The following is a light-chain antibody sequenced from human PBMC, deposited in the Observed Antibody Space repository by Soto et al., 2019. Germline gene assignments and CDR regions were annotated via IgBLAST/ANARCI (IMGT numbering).Light chain of an antibody. Sequence: QSALTQPRSVSGSPGQSVTISCTGTSSDVGGYSYVSWYQQHPGKAPKLMIDDVTTRPSGIPDRFSGSKSGNTASLTISGLQAEEEADDYCFSYAGSYTFVFGTGTKLTVL. CDR3: FSYAGSYTFV. CDR2: DVT. J-gene: IGLJ1*01. V-gene: IGLV2-11*01. CDR1: SSDVGGYSY.